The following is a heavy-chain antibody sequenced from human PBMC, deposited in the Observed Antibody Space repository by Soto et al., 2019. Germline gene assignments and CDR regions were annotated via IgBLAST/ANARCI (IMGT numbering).Heavy chain of an antibody. V-gene: IGHV4-34*01. J-gene: IGHJ5*02. CDR1: GGSFSGYY. Sequence: QVQLQQWGAGLLKPSETLSLTCAVYGGSFSGYYWSWIRQPPGKGLEWIGEINHSGSTNYNPSLKSRVTLSVDTSKNQFSLTLSSVTAADTAVYYCARGWFDPWGQGTLVTVSS. CDR3: ARGWFDP. CDR2: INHSGST.